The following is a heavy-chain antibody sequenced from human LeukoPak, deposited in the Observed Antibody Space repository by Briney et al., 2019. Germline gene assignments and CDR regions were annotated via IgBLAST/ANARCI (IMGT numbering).Heavy chain of an antibody. D-gene: IGHD3-10*01. J-gene: IGHJ4*01. Sequence: GGSLRLSCAASGFTFNTYWMHWVRQAPGKGLVWVSRIRSDGSSTSYADSVRGRFTISRDNAKNTLYLQMNSLRAEDTAVYYCAGVLGVRDLAYFAYWGHGTLVTVSS. CDR3: AGVLGVRDLAYFAY. V-gene: IGHV3-74*01. CDR1: GFTFNTYW. CDR2: IRSDGSST.